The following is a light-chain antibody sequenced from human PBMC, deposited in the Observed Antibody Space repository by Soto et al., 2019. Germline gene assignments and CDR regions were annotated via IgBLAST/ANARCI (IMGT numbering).Light chain of an antibody. CDR3: QQSYSTPLVT. Sequence: DLQMTQSPSSLSASVGDRVTITCRAGQSISSYLNWYQQKPGKAPKLLIYAASSLQSGVPSRFSGSGSGTDFTLTISSLQPEDFATYYCQQSYSTPLVTFGPGTKVDIK. V-gene: IGKV1-39*01. J-gene: IGKJ3*01. CDR2: AAS. CDR1: QSISSY.